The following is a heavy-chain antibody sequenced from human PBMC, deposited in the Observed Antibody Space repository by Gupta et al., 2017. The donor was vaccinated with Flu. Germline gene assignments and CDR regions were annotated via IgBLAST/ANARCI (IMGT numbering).Heavy chain of an antibody. CDR1: GGSFSGYY. Sequence: QVQLQQWGAGLLKPSETLSLTCAVYGGSFSGYYWSWIRQPPGKGLEWIGEINHSGSTNYNPSLKSRVTISVDTSKNQFSLKLSSVTAADTAVYYCARGGCDGDYDPATSDNWFDPWGQGTLVTVSS. CDR3: ARGGCDGDYDPATSDNWFDP. CDR2: INHSGST. D-gene: IGHD4-17*01. V-gene: IGHV4-34*01. J-gene: IGHJ5*02.